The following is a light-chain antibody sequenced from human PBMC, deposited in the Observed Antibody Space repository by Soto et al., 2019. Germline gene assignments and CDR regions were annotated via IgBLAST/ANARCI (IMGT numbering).Light chain of an antibody. CDR1: QSVSSY. Sequence: EIVLTQSPATLSLSPEERATLSCRASQSVSSYLAWYQQKPGQAPRLLIYYASNRATGIPARFSGSGSGTDFTLTISSLEPEDFAVYYCQQRSNWPITFGQGTRLEIK. J-gene: IGKJ5*01. CDR3: QQRSNWPIT. CDR2: YAS. V-gene: IGKV3-11*01.